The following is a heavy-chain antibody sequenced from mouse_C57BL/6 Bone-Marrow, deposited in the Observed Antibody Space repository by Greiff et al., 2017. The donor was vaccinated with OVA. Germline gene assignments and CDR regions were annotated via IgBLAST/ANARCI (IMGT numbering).Heavy chain of an antibody. V-gene: IGHV5-4*01. D-gene: IGHD2-3*01. CDR2: ISDGGSYT. CDR1: GFTFSSYA. Sequence: EVQGVESGGGLVKPGGSLKLSCAASGFTFSSYAMSWVRQTPEKRLEWVATISDGGSYTYYPDNVKGRFTISRDNAKNNLYLQMSHLNSEDTAMYYCARRWLLPFFAYWGQGTLVTVSA. CDR3: ARRWLLPFFAY. J-gene: IGHJ3*01.